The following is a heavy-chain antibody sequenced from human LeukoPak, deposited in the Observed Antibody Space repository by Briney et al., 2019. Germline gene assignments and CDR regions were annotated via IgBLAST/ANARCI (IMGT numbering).Heavy chain of an antibody. CDR3: ANEIRPNDY. CDR1: GFTFSNYM. D-gene: IGHD4-17*01. Sequence: PAGGSLRLSCAASGFTFSNYMMHWVRQAPGKGLVWVSRIKSDGITITYADSVKGRFTISRDNSKNTLYLQMNSLRAEDTAVYYCANEIRPNDYWGQGTQVTVSS. CDR2: IKSDGITI. V-gene: IGHV3-74*01. J-gene: IGHJ4*02.